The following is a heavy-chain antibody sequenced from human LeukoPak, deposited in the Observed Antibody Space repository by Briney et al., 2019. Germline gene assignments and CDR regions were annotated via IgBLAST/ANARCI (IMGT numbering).Heavy chain of an antibody. D-gene: IGHD6-19*01. CDR2: IYYSGST. CDR1: GGSFSGYY. V-gene: IGHV4-59*01. Sequence: SETLSLTCAVYGGSFSGYYWSWIRQPPGKGLEWIGYIYYSGSTNYNPSLKSRVTISVDTSKNQFSLKLSSVTAADTAAYYCARYSSGWYIDYWGQGTLVTVSS. CDR3: ARYSSGWYIDY. J-gene: IGHJ4*02.